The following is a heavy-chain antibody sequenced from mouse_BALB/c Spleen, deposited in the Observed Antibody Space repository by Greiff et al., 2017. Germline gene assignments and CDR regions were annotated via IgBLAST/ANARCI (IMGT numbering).Heavy chain of an antibody. J-gene: IGHJ4*01. CDR3: ARKGDRYDDYYAMDY. Sequence: VKLQQSGAELARPGASVKMSCKASGYTFTSYTMHWVKQRPGQGLEWIGYINPSSGYTNYNQKFKDKATLTADKSSSTAYMQLSSLTSEDSAVYYCARKGDRYDDYYAMDYWGQGTSVTVSS. V-gene: IGHV1-4*01. CDR2: INPSSGYT. CDR1: GYTFTSYT. D-gene: IGHD2-14*01.